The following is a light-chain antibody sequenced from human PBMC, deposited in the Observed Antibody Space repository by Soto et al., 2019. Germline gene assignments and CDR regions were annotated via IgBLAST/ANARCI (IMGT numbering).Light chain of an antibody. V-gene: IGKV3-20*01. CDR2: GAS. Sequence: EIVLTQSPGTLSLSPGERATLSCRASEDVSNNYLAWYQQKPGQAPRLLIFGASLRVTGIPDRFSGSGSETDFTLTISRLEPGDSAVYYCQQYGTSAITFGQGTRLEIK. J-gene: IGKJ5*01. CDR3: QQYGTSAIT. CDR1: EDVSNNY.